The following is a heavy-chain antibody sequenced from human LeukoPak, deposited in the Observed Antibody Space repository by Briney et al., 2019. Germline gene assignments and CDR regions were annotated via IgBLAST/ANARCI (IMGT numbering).Heavy chain of an antibody. D-gene: IGHD2-15*01. J-gene: IGHJ3*02. CDR2: ISGSGGST. V-gene: IGHV3-23*01. CDR3: AKLVGYCSGGSCYDAFDI. CDR1: GFTFSSYD. Sequence: GGSLRLSCAASGFTFSSYDMSWVRQAPGKGLEWVSAISGSGGSTYYADSVKGRFTISRDNSKNTLYLQMNSLRAEDTAVYYCAKLVGYCSGGSCYDAFDIWGQGTMVTVSS.